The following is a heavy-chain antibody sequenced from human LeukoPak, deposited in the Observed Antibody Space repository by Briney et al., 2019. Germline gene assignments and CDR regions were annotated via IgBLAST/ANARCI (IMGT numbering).Heavy chain of an antibody. CDR2: IYYSGTT. J-gene: IGHJ4*02. D-gene: IGHD5-18*01. Sequence: SETLSLTCTVSGVSISSYYWTWIRQPPGKGLQWLGYIYYSGTTNYNPSLKSRVTMSVDTSKNQFSLKLRSVTAADTAVYYCARHSHPGYSYAHYWGQGTLVTVSS. CDR3: ARHSHPGYSYAHY. CDR1: GVSISSYY. V-gene: IGHV4-59*08.